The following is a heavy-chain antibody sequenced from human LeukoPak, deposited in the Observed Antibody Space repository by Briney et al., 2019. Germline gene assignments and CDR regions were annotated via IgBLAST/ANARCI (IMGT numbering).Heavy chain of an antibody. V-gene: IGHV1-69*05. CDR1: GFTFSSYA. CDR3: ARGIAAAARLGWWEYFQH. D-gene: IGHD6-13*01. J-gene: IGHJ1*01. CDR2: IIPIFGTA. Sequence: GGSLRLSCAASGFTFSSYAMSWVRQAPGKGLEWMGGIIPIFGTANYAQKLQGRVTMTTDTSTSTAYMELRSLRSDDTAVYYCARGIAAAARLGWWEYFQHWGQGTLVTVSS.